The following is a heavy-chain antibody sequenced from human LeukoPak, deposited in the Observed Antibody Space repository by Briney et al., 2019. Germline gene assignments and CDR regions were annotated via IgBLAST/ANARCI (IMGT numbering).Heavy chain of an antibody. CDR1: GFTFSSYA. CDR3: AKGLSTLVWGDFDY. V-gene: IGHV3-23*01. CDR2: VSGSDSTT. Sequence: GGSLRLSCSASGFTFSSYAMSGVRQAPGKGLEWVSVVSGSDSTTYYTDSVKGRFTISRDSSLNTVYLEMNSLRADDTAVYYCAKGLSTLVWGDFDYWGQGSLVTVSS. D-gene: IGHD3-16*01. J-gene: IGHJ4*02.